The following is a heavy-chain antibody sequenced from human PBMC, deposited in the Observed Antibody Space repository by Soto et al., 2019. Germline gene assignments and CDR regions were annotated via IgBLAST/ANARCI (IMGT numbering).Heavy chain of an antibody. J-gene: IGHJ5*02. V-gene: IGHV1-18*03. CDR1: GYTFTRYG. D-gene: IGHD6-13*01. CDR3: ARSRSSCYNNWFDL. CDR2: ISAYNGNT. Sequence: GASVKVSCKASGYTFTRYGISWVRQAPGVVLECIGWISAYNGNTNYAQKLQGRVTMTTDTSTSTAYMELRSLRSVDLAVYYCARSRSSCYNNWFDLWGQGTLVTVSS.